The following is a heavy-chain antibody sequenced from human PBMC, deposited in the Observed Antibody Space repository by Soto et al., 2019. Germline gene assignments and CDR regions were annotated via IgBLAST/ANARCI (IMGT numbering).Heavy chain of an antibody. CDR3: ARDKRVTVTTGYYYYGMDV. D-gene: IGHD4-17*01. CDR1: GFTFSSYS. V-gene: IGHV3-21*01. CDR2: ISSSSSYI. J-gene: IGHJ6*02. Sequence: GGSLRLSCAASGFTFSSYSMNWVRQAPGKGLEWVSSISSSSSYIYYADSVKGRFTISRDNAKNSLYLQMNSLRAEDTAVYYCARDKRVTVTTGYYYYGMDVWGQGTTVTVS.